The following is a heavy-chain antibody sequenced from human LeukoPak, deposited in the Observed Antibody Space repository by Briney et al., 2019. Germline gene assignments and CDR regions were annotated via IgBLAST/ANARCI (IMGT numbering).Heavy chain of an antibody. V-gene: IGHV1-2*02. CDR3: ARDSGEQWLVEDY. Sequence: ASVKVSCKASGYTFTGYYMHWVRQAPGQGLEWMGWINPNSGGTNYAQKFQGRVTITRDTSASTAYMELSSLRSEDTAVYYCARDSGEQWLVEDYWGQGTLVTVSS. CDR1: GYTFTGYY. D-gene: IGHD6-19*01. J-gene: IGHJ4*02. CDR2: INPNSGGT.